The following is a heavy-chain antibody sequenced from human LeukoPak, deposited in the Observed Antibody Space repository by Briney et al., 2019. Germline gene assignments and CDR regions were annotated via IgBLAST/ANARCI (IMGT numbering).Heavy chain of an antibody. D-gene: IGHD3-22*01. CDR1: GGSISNSY. V-gene: IGHV4-4*07. CDR2: IYSSGST. Sequence: SETLSLTCTVSGGSISNSYWSWIRQPAGKGLEWIGRIYSSGSTNYNPSLKSRVTMSVDTSKNQFSLKLTFVTAADTAVYYCARDRYDSVYNWFDPWGQGTLVTVSS. CDR3: ARDRYDSVYNWFDP. J-gene: IGHJ5*02.